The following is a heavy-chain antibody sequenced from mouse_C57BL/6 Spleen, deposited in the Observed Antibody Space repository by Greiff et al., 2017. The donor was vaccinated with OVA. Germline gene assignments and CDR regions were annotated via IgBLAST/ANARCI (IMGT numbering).Heavy chain of an antibody. CDR2: ISDGGSYT. D-gene: IGHD1-1*01. Sequence: EVQLVESGGGLVKPGGSLKLSCAASGFTFSSYAMSWVRQTPEKRLEWVATISDGGSYTYYPDNVKGRFTISRDNAKNNLYLQMSHLKSEDTAMYYCARDPGIKRYFDVWAQGPRSPSPQ. V-gene: IGHV5-4*01. CDR3: ARDPGIKRYFDV. CDR1: GFTFSSYA. J-gene: IGHJ1*03.